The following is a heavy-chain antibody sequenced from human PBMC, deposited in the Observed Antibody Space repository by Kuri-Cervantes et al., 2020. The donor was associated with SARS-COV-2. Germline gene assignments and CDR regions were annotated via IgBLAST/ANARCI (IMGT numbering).Heavy chain of an antibody. CDR1: GFTFSSYW. D-gene: IGHD3-22*01. Sequence: GGSLRLSCAASGFTFSSYWMHWVRQAPGKGLVWVSRINSDGSSTSYADSVKGRFTISRDNAKNTLYLQMNSLRAEDTAVYYCARGITMIVVVTPFDYWGQGTLVTVSS. J-gene: IGHJ4*02. CDR3: ARGITMIVVVTPFDY. V-gene: IGHV3-74*01. CDR2: INSDGSST.